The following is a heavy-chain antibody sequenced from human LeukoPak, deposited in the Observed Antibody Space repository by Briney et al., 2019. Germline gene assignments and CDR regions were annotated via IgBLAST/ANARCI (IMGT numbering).Heavy chain of an antibody. CDR2: IYYSGST. CDR3: ARQVQDYYFDY. D-gene: IGHD2-15*01. J-gene: IGHJ4*02. Sequence: SETLSLTCTVSGGSISSYYGNWIRQPPGKGLEWIGYIYYSGSTNYNPSLTSRVTISVDTSKNQFSLKLSSVTAADTAVYYCARQVQDYYFDYWGQGTLVTVSS. V-gene: IGHV4-59*08. CDR1: GGSISSYY.